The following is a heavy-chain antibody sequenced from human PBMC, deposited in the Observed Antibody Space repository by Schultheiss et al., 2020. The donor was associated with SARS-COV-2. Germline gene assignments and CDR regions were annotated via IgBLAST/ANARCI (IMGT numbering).Heavy chain of an antibody. V-gene: IGHV1-69*01. CDR2: IIPIFGTA. D-gene: IGHD5-18*01. Sequence: GGSLRLSCKASGYTFTSYAMHWVRQAPGQGLEWMGGIIPIFGTANYAQKFQGRVTITADESTSTAYMELSSLRSEDTAVYYCARDKKYVDTAMVDGSGGMDVWGQGTTVTVSS. J-gene: IGHJ6*02. CDR1: GYTFTSYA. CDR3: ARDKKYVDTAMVDGSGGMDV.